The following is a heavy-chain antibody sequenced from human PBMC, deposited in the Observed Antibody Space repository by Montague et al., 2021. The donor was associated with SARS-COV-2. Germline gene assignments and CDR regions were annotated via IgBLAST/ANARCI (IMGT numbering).Heavy chain of an antibody. J-gene: IGHJ4*02. V-gene: IGHV3-48*03. D-gene: IGHD2-8*01. CDR3: ATNKYCTLHDCLHGRHYFDX. CDR1: GFDLFNFD. CDR2: ISSSGATI. Sequence: SLRLSCAASGFDLFNFDMAWVRQAPGRGLEWISDISSSGATILYADSLKGRFTISGDDIQKSLYLQMNSLRAEDTAVYYCATNKYCTLHDCLHGRHYFDXWGQGTLVTVSS.